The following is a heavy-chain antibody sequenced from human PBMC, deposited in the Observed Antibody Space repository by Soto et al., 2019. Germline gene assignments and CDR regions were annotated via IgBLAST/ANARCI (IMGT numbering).Heavy chain of an antibody. J-gene: IGHJ4*02. CDR3: ASLPTVSSSAF. V-gene: IGHV4-4*07. Sequence: PSETLSLTCTVSGGSISSYDWRWIRQPAGKGLEWIGRMHSSGSTNYNPSLKSRVTMSVDTSKNQFSLKISSVTAADTAVYYCASLPTVSSSAFWGQGILVTVSS. CDR1: GGSISSYD. CDR2: MHSSGST. D-gene: IGHD4-4*01.